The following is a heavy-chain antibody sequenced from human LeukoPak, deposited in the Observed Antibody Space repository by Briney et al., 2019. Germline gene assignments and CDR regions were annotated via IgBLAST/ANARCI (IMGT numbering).Heavy chain of an antibody. CDR3: ARYPYSDSGVWQAFDY. V-gene: IGHV4-39*01. J-gene: IGHJ4*02. D-gene: IGHD5-12*01. Sequence: KPSETLSLTCIVSGGSISSGSHYWGWIRQPPGKGLEWIGSMHYSGITYYNPSLTGRVTISVDTSKNQFSLSLSSVTAADTAVYYCARYPYSDSGVWQAFDYWGQGTLVTVSP. CDR1: GGSISSGSHY. CDR2: MHYSGIT.